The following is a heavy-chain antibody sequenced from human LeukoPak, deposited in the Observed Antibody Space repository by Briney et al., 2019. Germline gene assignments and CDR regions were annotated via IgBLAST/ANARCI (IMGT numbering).Heavy chain of an antibody. J-gene: IGHJ6*03. V-gene: IGHV1-46*01. CDR1: GYTFTSYY. D-gene: IGHD3-10*01. Sequence: ASVKVSCKASGYTFTSYYMHWVRQAPGQGLEWMGLINPSGGSTSYAQKFQGRVTMTRDTSTSTVYVELSSLRSEDTAVYYCARDMSGAVGNYYYYMDVWGKGTTVTVSS. CDR2: INPSGGST. CDR3: ARDMSGAVGNYYYYMDV.